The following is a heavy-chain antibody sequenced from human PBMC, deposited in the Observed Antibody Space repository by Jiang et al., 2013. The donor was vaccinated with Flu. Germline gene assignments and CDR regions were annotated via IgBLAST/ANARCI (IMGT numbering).Heavy chain of an antibody. CDR1: GFTFRTFS. CDR2: INPDGSHK. J-gene: IGHJ4*02. D-gene: IGHD3-10*01. V-gene: IGHV3-7*01. CDR3: ARLYYYASGTYYDDY. Sequence: VQLVESGGGLVQPGGSLRLSSVVSGFTFRTFSMNWVRQAPGKGLEWVANINPDGSHKYYVDSVKGRFTFSRDNSKNSLYLQMNSLRVEDTAVYYCARLYYYASGTYYDDYWGQGTLVTVSS.